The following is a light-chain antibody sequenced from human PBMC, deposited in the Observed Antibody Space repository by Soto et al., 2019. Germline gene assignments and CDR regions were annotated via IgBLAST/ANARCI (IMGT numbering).Light chain of an antibody. Sequence: EIVMKQSPGTLSLSTEEGATLSCRASQSVDRNLAWYQQKPGQAPRLLIYGASTRPTGIPDRFSGSGSGTEFSLTLSSLQSEDFAVYSCQQYDSWPLTFGGGTKVEIK. J-gene: IGKJ4*01. V-gene: IGKV3D-15*01. CDR1: QSVDRN. CDR2: GAS. CDR3: QQYDSWPLT.